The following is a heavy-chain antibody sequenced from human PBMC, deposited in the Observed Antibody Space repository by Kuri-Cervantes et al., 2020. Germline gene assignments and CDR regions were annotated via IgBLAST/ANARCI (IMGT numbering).Heavy chain of an antibody. Sequence: ASVKVSCKASGYTFTGYYMHWVRQAPGQGLEWMGWINPNSGGTNYAQKFQGRVTMTRDTSISTAYMELSRLRSDDTAVYYCARELVKDSSGLYYFDYWGQGTRVT. CDR2: INPNSGGT. V-gene: IGHV1-2*02. D-gene: IGHD6-19*01. J-gene: IGHJ4*02. CDR3: ARELVKDSSGLYYFDY. CDR1: GYTFTGYY.